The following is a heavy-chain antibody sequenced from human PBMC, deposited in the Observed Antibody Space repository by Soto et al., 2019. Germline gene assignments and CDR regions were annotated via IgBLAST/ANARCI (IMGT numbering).Heavy chain of an antibody. CDR1: GGFISTGGYY. CDR2: IHDSGST. Sequence: PSETLSLTCTVSGGFISTGGYYWNWIRQHPGEGLEWIGYIHDSGSTYDNPSLRGRVTMSLDTSNNQFSLKLSSVTAADTAIYYCARFDPGPYYFDFWGRGTLATVSS. D-gene: IGHD3-9*01. CDR3: ARFDPGPYYFDF. V-gene: IGHV4-31*03. J-gene: IGHJ4*02.